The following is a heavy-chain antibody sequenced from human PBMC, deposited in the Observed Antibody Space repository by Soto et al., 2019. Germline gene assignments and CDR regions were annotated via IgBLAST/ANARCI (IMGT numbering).Heavy chain of an antibody. V-gene: IGHV5-51*03. CDR2: IYPSDSDI. CDR1: GYSFTNYW. CDR3: ARLSGDFGDYDAYFDY. Sequence: EVQLVQSGAEVKKPGESLKISCKGSGYSFTNYWIGWVRQMPGKGLEWVGIIYPSDSDIRYSPSFQSQVTISADRSTSTDYLLWSSLKASDPAMFYCARLSGDFGDYDAYFDYWGQGTLVTVSS. J-gene: IGHJ4*02. D-gene: IGHD4-17*01.